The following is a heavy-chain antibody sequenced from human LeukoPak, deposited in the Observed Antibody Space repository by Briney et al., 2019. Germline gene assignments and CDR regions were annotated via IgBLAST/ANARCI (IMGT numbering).Heavy chain of an antibody. J-gene: IGHJ5*02. Sequence: PGGSLRLSCAASGFTFSSYWMHWVRQAPGKGLAWVSRINTDGSSTRYADSVKGRFTISRDNAKNTLYLQMNSLRADDTAVYYCAREVSGDPWYNWFDPWGQGTLATVSS. D-gene: IGHD4-17*01. CDR3: AREVSGDPWYNWFDP. CDR1: GFTFSSYW. V-gene: IGHV3-74*01. CDR2: INTDGSST.